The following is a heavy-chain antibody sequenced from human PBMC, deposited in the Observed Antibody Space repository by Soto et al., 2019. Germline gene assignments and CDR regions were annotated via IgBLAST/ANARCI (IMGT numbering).Heavy chain of an antibody. J-gene: IGHJ3*02. Sequence: GGSLRLSCAASGFTVSSNYMSWVRQAPGKGLEWVSVIYSGGSTYYADSVKGRFTISRDNPKNTMYLQMNSLRAEDTAVYFCAKTTDGWFSAFEIWGQGTVVTVSS. V-gene: IGHV3-66*01. CDR1: GFTVSSNY. CDR3: AKTTDGWFSAFEI. D-gene: IGHD6-19*01. CDR2: IYSGGST.